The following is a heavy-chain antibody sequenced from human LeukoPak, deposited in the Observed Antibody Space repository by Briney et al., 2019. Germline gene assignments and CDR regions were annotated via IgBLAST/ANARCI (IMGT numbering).Heavy chain of an antibody. V-gene: IGHV1-46*01. CDR3: ARDRRENYYDSSGYFDY. J-gene: IGHJ4*02. Sequence: GASVKVSCKAPGYTFTSYYMHWVRQAPGQGLEWMGIINPSGGSTSYAQKFQGRVTMTRDTSTSTVYMELSSLRSEDTAVYYCARDRRENYYDSSGYFDYWGQGTLVTVSS. CDR1: GYTFTSYY. CDR2: INPSGGST. D-gene: IGHD3-22*01.